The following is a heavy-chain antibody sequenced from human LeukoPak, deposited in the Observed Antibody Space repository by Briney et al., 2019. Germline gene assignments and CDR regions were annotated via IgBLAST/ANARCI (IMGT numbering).Heavy chain of an antibody. D-gene: IGHD3-10*01. CDR3: ARAHGSGWFGKLFEPEYYFDY. J-gene: IGHJ4*02. CDR1: GGPISSYY. CDR2: IYYSGST. Sequence: PSETLSLTCTVSGGPISSYYWSWIRPPPGKGLEWIGYIYYSGSTNYNPSLESRVTISVDTSKSQFSLKLSSVTAADTAVYYCARAHGSGWFGKLFEPEYYFDYWGQGTLVSVSS. V-gene: IGHV4-59*01.